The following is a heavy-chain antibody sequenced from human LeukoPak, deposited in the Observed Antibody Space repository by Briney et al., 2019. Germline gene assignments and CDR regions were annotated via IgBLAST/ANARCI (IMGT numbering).Heavy chain of an antibody. CDR3: AKDNGDHAIDY. Sequence: GGSLRLSCAASGFTFSRYAMHWVRQAPGQGLEWVAFVSVDGRHEDYGGSVEGRFSISRDNSKKTLYLQMNSLRAEDTAVYYCAKDNGDHAIDYWGRGTMVTVSS. CDR2: VSVDGRHE. CDR1: GFTFSRYA. V-gene: IGHV3-30*18. D-gene: IGHD4-17*01. J-gene: IGHJ4*02.